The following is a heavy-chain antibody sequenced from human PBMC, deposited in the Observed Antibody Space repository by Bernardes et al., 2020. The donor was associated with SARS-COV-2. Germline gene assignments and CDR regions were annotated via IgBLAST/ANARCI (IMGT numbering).Heavy chain of an antibody. CDR2: IYYTGST. J-gene: IGHJ4*02. CDR3: ARHPPREWGILGEFDY. V-gene: IGHV4-59*08. D-gene: IGHD1-26*01. CDR1: GASIGRYY. Sequence: SETLSLTCTVSGASIGRYYWSWIRQPPGKGLEWIGYIYYTGSTNYNPSLKSRVTMSIGTSKTQFSLKLSSVTAADTAVYYCARHPPREWGILGEFDYWGQGTLVTVSS.